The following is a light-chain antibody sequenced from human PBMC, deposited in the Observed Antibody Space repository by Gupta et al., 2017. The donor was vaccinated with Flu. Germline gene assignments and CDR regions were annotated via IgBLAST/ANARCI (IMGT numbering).Light chain of an antibody. Sequence: KVSTSGQCESIRNAYQSCYQPNAGQAPVVVLYANNIRPSGLPGFFSGSSSETTSAMTITGDQADEAADYYCDSSESTDNHTAVFGGGTKLTVL. CDR1: SIRNAY. CDR2: ANN. J-gene: IGLJ2*01. V-gene: IGLV3-19*01. CDR3: DSSESTDNHTAV.